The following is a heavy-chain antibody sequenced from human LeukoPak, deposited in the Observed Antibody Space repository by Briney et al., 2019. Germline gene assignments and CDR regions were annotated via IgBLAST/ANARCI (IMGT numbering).Heavy chain of an antibody. V-gene: IGHV3-23*01. CDR2: ISGSGGST. CDR3: AKDHERRGGYYYERSPGRFDY. Sequence: GGSLRLSCAASGFTFSSYAMSWVRQAPGKGLEWVSAISGSGGSTYYADSVKGRFTISRDNSKNTLYLQMNSLRAEDTAVYYCAKDHERRGGYYYERSPGRFDYWGQGTLVTVSS. J-gene: IGHJ4*02. CDR1: GFTFSSYA. D-gene: IGHD3-22*01.